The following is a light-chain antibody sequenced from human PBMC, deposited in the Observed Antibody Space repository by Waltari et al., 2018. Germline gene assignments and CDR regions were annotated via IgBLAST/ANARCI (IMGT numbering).Light chain of an antibody. V-gene: IGLV1-40*01. CDR2: GTS. CDR1: SPTIGSYY. J-gene: IGLJ2*01. Sequence: QSVLTQPPSVSGAPGQRVTISCTGLSPTIGSYYVFWYQQFPGMAPKLLIYGTSKRPSGVSDRFSGSKSGTSASLTITGLQTEDEADYYCQSYDSSLSAQVFGGGTRLTVL. CDR3: QSYDSSLSAQV.